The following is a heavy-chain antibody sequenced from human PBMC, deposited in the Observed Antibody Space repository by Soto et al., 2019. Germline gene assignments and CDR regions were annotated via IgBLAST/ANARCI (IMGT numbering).Heavy chain of an antibody. D-gene: IGHD6-19*01. V-gene: IGHV3-66*01. CDR1: GFTVSDNY. J-gene: IGHJ4*02. CDR2: IYSGGST. Sequence: PGGSLRLSCAASGFTVSDNYMSWVRQAPGKGLEWVSAIYSGGSTYYPDSVKGRFIISRDNSKNTLYLQMNSLRAEDTAVYYCARDKVYTSGSRFDYWGQGIRVTVPS. CDR3: ARDKVYTSGSRFDY.